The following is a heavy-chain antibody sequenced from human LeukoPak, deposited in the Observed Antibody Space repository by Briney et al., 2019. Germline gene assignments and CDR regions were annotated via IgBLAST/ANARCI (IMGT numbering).Heavy chain of an antibody. D-gene: IGHD2-2*01. V-gene: IGHV4-59*01. J-gene: IGHJ6*02. CDR3: AVVPAARNDYYGMDV. CDR2: IYYSGST. Sequence: SETLSLTCTVSGGSISSYYWSWIRQPPGKVLEWIGYIYYSGSTNYNPSLKSRVTISVDTSKNQFSLKLSSVTAADTAVYYCAVVPAARNDYYGMDVWGQGTTVTVSS. CDR1: GGSISSYY.